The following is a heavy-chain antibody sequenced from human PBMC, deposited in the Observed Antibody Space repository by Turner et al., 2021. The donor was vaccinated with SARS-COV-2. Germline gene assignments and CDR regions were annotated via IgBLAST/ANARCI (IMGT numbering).Heavy chain of an antibody. V-gene: IGHV4-39*01. D-gene: IGHD1-26*01. J-gene: IGHJ4*02. Sequence: QLHLQGSAEGRVKASATPSLTCNGSGGSHSSSTSFWGWIRHSPGKSLDWIVSIRWRHTTYYNASLNGQVTISLDTSKNEFTRNLWSLLVAAAAGYDCARRPGIYSGFDYWVQGLPVTVSS. CDR2: IRWRHTT. CDR3: ARRPGIYSGFDY. CDR1: GGSHSSSTSF.